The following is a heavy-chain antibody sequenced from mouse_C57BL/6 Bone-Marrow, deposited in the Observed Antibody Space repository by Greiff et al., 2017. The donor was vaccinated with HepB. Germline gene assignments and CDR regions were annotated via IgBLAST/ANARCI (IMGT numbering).Heavy chain of an antibody. CDR3: ARELAIYDGYYTAY. J-gene: IGHJ2*01. CDR1: GFTFSSYG. Sequence: EVMLVESGGDLVKPGGSLKLSCAASGFTFSSYGMSWVRQTPDKRLEWVATISSGGSYTYYPDSVKGRFTISRENAKNTLYLQISSLKSEDTAMYYCARELAIYDGYYTAYGGQGTTLTVSS. D-gene: IGHD2-3*01. V-gene: IGHV5-6*01. CDR2: ISSGGSYT.